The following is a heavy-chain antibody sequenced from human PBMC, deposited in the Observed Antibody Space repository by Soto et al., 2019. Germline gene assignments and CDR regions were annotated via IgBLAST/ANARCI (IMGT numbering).Heavy chain of an antibody. D-gene: IGHD3-9*01. Sequence: PGGSLRLSCAASGFTFSSYSMNWVRQAPGKGLEWVSSISSSSSYIYYADSVKGRFTISRDNAKNSLYLQMNSLRAEDTAVYYCARSMNVLRYFDWLLDPYYYYYYMAVWGKGTTVTVSS. V-gene: IGHV3-21*01. CDR3: ARSMNVLRYFDWLLDPYYYYYYMAV. J-gene: IGHJ6*03. CDR2: ISSSSSYI. CDR1: GFTFSSYS.